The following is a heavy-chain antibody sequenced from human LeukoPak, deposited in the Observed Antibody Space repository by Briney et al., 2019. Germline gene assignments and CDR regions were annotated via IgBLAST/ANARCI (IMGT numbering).Heavy chain of an antibody. CDR2: IDSRGST. CDR3: ARDGTIVEGSLFDS. Sequence: SETLSLTCTVSGGSVSNAGYYWSWVRQPPGKALERIGNIDSRGSTNSGPSLKSRVTISVDTSKNQFSLKLTAVTAADPAVYYCARDGTIVEGSLFDSWGQGKLVTVSS. D-gene: IGHD3-3*01. J-gene: IGHJ4*02. CDR1: GGSVSNAGYY. V-gene: IGHV4-61*08.